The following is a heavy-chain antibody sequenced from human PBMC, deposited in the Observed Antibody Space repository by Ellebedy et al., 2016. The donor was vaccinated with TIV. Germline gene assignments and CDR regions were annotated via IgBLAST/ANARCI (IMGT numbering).Heavy chain of an antibody. J-gene: IGHJ4*02. V-gene: IGHV3-23*01. Sequence: GESLKISXAASGFTFSSYAMSWVRQAPGKGLEWVSAISGSGGSTYYADSVKGRFTISRDNSKNTLYLQMNSLRAEDTAVYYCAKDGSSGWYGVIGFVWDYWGQGTLVTVSS. CDR1: GFTFSSYA. D-gene: IGHD6-19*01. CDR3: AKDGSSGWYGVIGFVWDY. CDR2: ISGSGGST.